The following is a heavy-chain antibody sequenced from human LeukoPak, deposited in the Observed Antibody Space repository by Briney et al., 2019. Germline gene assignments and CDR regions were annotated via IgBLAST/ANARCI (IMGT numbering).Heavy chain of an antibody. CDR3: AREENTLLLSLDY. Sequence: GGSLRLSCAVSVFSIGVNGVTWVRQTPEKGLEWVSAISENPERRHYSNSVRGRFVISRDMSKNSVFLQMASLRAADTAIYYCAREENTLLLSLDYWGLGTLVTVSS. J-gene: IGHJ4*02. D-gene: IGHD2/OR15-2a*01. CDR1: VFSIGVNG. V-gene: IGHV3-23*01. CDR2: ISENPERR.